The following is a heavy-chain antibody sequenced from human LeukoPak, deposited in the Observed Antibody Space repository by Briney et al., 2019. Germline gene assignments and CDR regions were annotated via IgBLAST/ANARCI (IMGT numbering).Heavy chain of an antibody. CDR3: ARLGQIAAAGHNWFDP. Sequence: SVKVSCKASGGTFSSYTISWVRQAPGQGLEWMGRIIPIFGTANYAQKFQGRVTITADESTSTAYMELSSLRSEDTAVYYCARLGQIAAAGHNWFDPRGQGTLVTVSS. CDR1: GGTFSSYT. J-gene: IGHJ5*02. CDR2: IIPIFGTA. D-gene: IGHD6-13*01. V-gene: IGHV1-69*15.